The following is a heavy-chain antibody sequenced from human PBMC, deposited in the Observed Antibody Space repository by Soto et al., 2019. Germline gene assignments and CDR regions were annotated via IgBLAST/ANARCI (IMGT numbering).Heavy chain of an antibody. Sequence: SETLSLTCTVSGGSTSSSSYYWGWIRQPPGKGLEWIGSIYYSGSTYYNPSLKSRVTISVDTSKNQFSLKLSSVTAADTAVYYCARTHTAISYFDYWGQGTLVTVSS. CDR3: ARTHTAISYFDY. CDR1: GGSTSSSSYY. D-gene: IGHD5-18*01. J-gene: IGHJ4*02. CDR2: IYYSGST. V-gene: IGHV4-39*01.